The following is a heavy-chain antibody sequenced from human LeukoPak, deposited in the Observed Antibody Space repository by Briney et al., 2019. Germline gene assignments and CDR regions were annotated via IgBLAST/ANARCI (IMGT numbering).Heavy chain of an antibody. D-gene: IGHD3-22*01. CDR2: INHSGST. CDR3: ARVSSGGYFHTYYFDY. J-gene: IGHJ4*02. CDR1: GGSFSGYY. V-gene: IGHV4-34*01. Sequence: SETLSLTCAVYGGSFSGYYWSWIRQPPGKGLEWIGEINHSGSTNYNPSLKSRATISVDTSKNQFSLNLISVTAADTAIYYCARVSSGGYFHTYYFDYWGQGTLVTVSS.